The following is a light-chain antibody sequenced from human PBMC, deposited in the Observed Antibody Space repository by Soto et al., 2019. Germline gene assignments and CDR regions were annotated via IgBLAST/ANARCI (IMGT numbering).Light chain of an antibody. CDR3: ASWDDSLKGVL. Sequence: QSVLTQPPSASGTPGQRVSISCSGGRSNIGSNLVSWYQQLPGTAPKLLLYFNDQRPSGVPDRFSGSKSGTSASPAVSELQSEDEADYFCASWDDSLKGVLFGGGTQLTVL. V-gene: IGLV1-44*01. J-gene: IGLJ3*02. CDR2: FND. CDR1: RSNIGSNL.